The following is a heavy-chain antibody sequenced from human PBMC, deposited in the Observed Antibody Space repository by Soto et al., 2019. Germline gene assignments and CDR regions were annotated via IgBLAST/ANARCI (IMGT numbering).Heavy chain of an antibody. J-gene: IGHJ6*02. CDR1: GGTFSSYT. CDR3: ARDERYGGSPN. CDR2: IIPILGIA. Sequence: QVQLVQSGAEVKKPGSSVKVSCKASGGTFSSYTISWVRQAPGQGLEWMGRIIPILGIANYAQKFQGRVTINADKSTSTAYMELSSLRSEDTAVYYCARDERYGGSPNWGQGTTVTVSS. V-gene: IGHV1-69*08. D-gene: IGHD3-16*01.